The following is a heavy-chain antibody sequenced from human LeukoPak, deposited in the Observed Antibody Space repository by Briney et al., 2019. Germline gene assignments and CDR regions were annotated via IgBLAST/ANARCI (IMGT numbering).Heavy chain of an antibody. J-gene: IGHJ4*02. CDR2: ISGSGGST. CDR1: GFTFFNYA. V-gene: IGHV3-23*01. CDR3: AKGPRIYYGSGSSYFDY. Sequence: GGSLRLSCAASGFTFFNYAMNWVRQAPGKGLEWVSVISGSGGSTYYADSVKGRFTISRDNSKNTLYLQMNSLRAEDTAVYYCAKGPRIYYGSGSSYFDYWGQGTLVTVSS. D-gene: IGHD3-10*01.